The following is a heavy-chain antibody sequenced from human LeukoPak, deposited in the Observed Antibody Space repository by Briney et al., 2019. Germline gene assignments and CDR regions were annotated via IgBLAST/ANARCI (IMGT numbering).Heavy chain of an antibody. CDR1: GDSINGGTYY. J-gene: IGHJ6*02. V-gene: IGHV4-39*07. Sequence: SETLSLTCTVSGDSINGGTYYWGWIRQPPGRGLDWIGSTYYSGNTYYNPSLKSRVTISVDTSKNQVSLMLTSVTAADTAVYYCARGDSSGYPTYHYYGFDVWGQGTTVTVSS. D-gene: IGHD3-22*01. CDR2: TYYSGNT. CDR3: ARGDSSGYPTYHYYGFDV.